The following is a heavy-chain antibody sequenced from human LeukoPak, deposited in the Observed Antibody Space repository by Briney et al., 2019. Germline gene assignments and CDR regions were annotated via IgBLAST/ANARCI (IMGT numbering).Heavy chain of an antibody. J-gene: IGHJ4*02. CDR2: IYSGGST. V-gene: IGHV3-66*01. D-gene: IGHD3-10*01. CDR1: GFTFSSYS. Sequence: GGSLRLSCAASGFTFSSYSMNWVRQAPGKGLEWVSVIYSGGSTYYADSVKGRFTISRDNSKNTLYLQMNSLRAEDTAVYYCAREGTLYYYGSGSDIEWGQGTLVTVSS. CDR3: AREGTLYYYGSGSDIE.